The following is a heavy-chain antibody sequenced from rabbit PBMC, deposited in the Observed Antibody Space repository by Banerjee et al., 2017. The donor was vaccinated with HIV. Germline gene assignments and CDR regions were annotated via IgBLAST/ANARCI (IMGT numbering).Heavy chain of an antibody. CDR2: IYTSSGST. CDR1: GLDFSSYYY. V-gene: IGHV1S40*01. J-gene: IGHJ4*01. Sequence: QSLEESGGDLVKPGASLTLTCTASGLDFSSYYYMCWVRQAPGKGLEWIACIYTSSGSTYYASWAKGRFTISKTSSTTVTLQMTSLTAADTATYFCVRNYAGSYYYVYFNLRGPGTLVTVS. CDR3: VRNYAGSYYYVYFNL. D-gene: IGHD8-1*01.